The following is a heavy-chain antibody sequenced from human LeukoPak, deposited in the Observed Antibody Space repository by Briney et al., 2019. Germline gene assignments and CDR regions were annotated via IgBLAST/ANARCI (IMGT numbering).Heavy chain of an antibody. Sequence: SVKVSCKAFGGSFSSEAISWVRQAPGQGLEWMGGIIPIFGTANYAQQFQGRVTITTDESTRTAYMEVSSLRSEDTAVYYCGRKAGDFGGGGCYSIDHWGQGTLVTVSS. J-gene: IGHJ4*02. CDR2: IIPIFGTA. D-gene: IGHD2-15*01. V-gene: IGHV1-69*05. CDR3: GRKAGDFGGGGCYSIDH. CDR1: GGSFSSEA.